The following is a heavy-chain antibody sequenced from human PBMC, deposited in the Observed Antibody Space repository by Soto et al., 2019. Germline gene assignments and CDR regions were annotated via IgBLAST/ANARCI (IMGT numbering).Heavy chain of an antibody. CDR3: ARDSGIAAAGIDY. J-gene: IGHJ4*02. V-gene: IGHV3-11*05. Sequence: LRLSCAASGFTFRNYGMNWVRQAPGKGLEWVSYISSSSSYTNYADSVKGRFTISRDNAKNSLYLQMNSLRAEDTAVYYCARDSGIAAAGIDYWGQGTLVTVSS. CDR1: GFTFRNYG. CDR2: ISSSSSYT. D-gene: IGHD6-13*01.